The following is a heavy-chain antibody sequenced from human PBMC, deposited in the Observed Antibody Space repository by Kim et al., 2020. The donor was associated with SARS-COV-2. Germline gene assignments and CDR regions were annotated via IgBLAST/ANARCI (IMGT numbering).Heavy chain of an antibody. D-gene: IGHD6-13*01. CDR2: ISGSGGST. CDR3: AKDHSSNWYEKAFDY. V-gene: IGHV3-23*01. CDR1: GFIFSSYG. J-gene: IGHJ4*01. Sequence: GGSLRLSCAASGFIFSSYGMTWVRQSPGKGLEWVSVISGSGGSTYSADSVKGRFTISRDNSKNTLYLQMNSLRAEDTAVYYCAKDHSSNWYEKAFDYWG.